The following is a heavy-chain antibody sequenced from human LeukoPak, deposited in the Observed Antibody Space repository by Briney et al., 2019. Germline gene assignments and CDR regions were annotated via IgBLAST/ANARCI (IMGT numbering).Heavy chain of an antibody. J-gene: IGHJ6*02. V-gene: IGHV3-30*03. CDR1: GFTFGSYS. Sequence: QPGGSLRLSCAASGFTFGSYSMNWVRQAPGKGLEWVAVISYDGSNKYYADSVKGRFTISRDNSKNTLYLQMNSLRAEDTAVYYCARDVATAEVGGYYYGMDVWGQGTTVTVPS. CDR2: ISYDGSNK. D-gene: IGHD6-13*01. CDR3: ARDVATAEVGGYYYGMDV.